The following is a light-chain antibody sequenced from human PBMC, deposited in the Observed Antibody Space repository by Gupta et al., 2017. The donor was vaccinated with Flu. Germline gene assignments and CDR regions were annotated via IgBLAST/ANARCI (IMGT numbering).Light chain of an antibody. Sequence: GDRVTITCRASQSISIYLNWYQQKPGKSPKLLIYAASILQSGVPSRFSGSGSGTDFTLTISSLQPEDFATYYCQQSYSSLYSFGQGTKLEIK. V-gene: IGKV1-39*01. CDR2: AAS. J-gene: IGKJ2*01. CDR1: QSISIY. CDR3: QQSYSSLYS.